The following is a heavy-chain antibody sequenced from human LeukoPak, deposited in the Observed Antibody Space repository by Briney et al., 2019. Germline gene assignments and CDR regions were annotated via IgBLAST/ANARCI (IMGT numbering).Heavy chain of an antibody. CDR3: ATARREHIVVVTATPNYFDY. CDR1: GYTFTSYA. D-gene: IGHD2-21*02. Sequence: GASVKVSCKASGYTFTSYAMHWVRQAPGQGLEWMGIINPSGGSTSYAQKFQGRVTMTEDTSTDTAYMELSSLRSEDTAVYYCATARREHIVVVTATPNYFDYWGQGTLVTVSS. V-gene: IGHV1-46*01. J-gene: IGHJ4*02. CDR2: INPSGGST.